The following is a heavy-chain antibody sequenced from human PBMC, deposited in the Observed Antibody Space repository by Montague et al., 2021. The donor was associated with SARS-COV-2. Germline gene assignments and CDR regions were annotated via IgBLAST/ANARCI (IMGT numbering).Heavy chain of an antibody. Sequence: SETLSLTCNVSGDSITNHYWSWIRQPAGKGLEWIGRMHFTGKTNYSPSFNSRLTMSADTSKNQFSLKLTSVTAADTAIYYCARDSIDFGAGRQGTIDFWGQGTLVTVSS. CDR3: ARDSIDFGAGRQGTIDF. V-gene: IGHV4-4*07. D-gene: IGHD3-10*01. J-gene: IGHJ4*02. CDR2: MHFTGKT. CDR1: GDSITNHY.